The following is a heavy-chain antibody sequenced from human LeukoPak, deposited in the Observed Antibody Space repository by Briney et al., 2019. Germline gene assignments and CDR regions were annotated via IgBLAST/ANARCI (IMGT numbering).Heavy chain of an antibody. CDR3: ATESFRPDIDAFDI. J-gene: IGHJ3*02. CDR2: FDPEDGET. Sequence: ASVKVSCKVSGYTLTELSMHWVRQAPGKGLEWMGGFDPEDGETIYAQKFQGRVTMTEDTSTDTAYMELSSLRSEDTAVYYCATESFRPDIDAFDIWGQGTMVTVSS. V-gene: IGHV1-24*01. CDR1: GYTLTELS. D-gene: IGHD1-14*01.